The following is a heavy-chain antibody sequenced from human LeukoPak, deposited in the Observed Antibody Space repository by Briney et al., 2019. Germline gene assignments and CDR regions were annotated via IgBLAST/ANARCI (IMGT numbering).Heavy chain of an antibody. CDR2: ISSDGTIK. Sequence: RPGGSLRLSCAASGFTFRTNAMHWVRQAPGRGLEWVALISSDGTIKYYADSVQGRFTISRDTSRNTLFLQMNSLRPEDTAVYYCARSESHCSGGTCYSRWFDPWGQGTLVTVSS. J-gene: IGHJ5*02. D-gene: IGHD2-15*01. CDR3: ARSESHCSGGTCYSRWFDP. CDR1: GFTFRTNA. V-gene: IGHV3-30*04.